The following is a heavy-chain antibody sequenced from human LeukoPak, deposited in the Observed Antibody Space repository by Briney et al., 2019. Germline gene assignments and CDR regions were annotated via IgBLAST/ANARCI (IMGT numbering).Heavy chain of an antibody. Sequence: KPSETLSLTCTVSGGSISSGGYYWSWIRQHPGKGLEWIGYIYYSGSTYYNPSLKSRVTISVDTSKNQFSLKLSSVTAADTAVYYCARGGRRDGFNWGQGTLVTVSS. V-gene: IGHV4-31*03. J-gene: IGHJ4*02. D-gene: IGHD5-24*01. CDR3: ARGGRRDGFN. CDR2: IYYSGST. CDR1: GGSISSGGYY.